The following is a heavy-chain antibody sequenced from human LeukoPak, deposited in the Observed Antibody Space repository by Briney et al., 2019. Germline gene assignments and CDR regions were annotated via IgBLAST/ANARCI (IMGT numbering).Heavy chain of an antibody. J-gene: IGHJ4*02. V-gene: IGHV1-2*02. CDR2: INPNSGGT. CDR1: GYTFTGYY. CDR3: ARGPLYYYDSSGYYPDY. Sequence: ASVKVSCKASGYTFTGYYMHWVRQAPGQGLEWMGWINPNSGGTNYAQKFQGRVTMTRDTSISTAYMELSRLRSDDTAVYYCARGPLYYYDSSGYYPDYWGQGTLVTVSS. D-gene: IGHD3-22*01.